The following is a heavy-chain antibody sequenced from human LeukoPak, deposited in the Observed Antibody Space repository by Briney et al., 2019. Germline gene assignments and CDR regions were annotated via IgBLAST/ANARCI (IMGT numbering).Heavy chain of an antibody. CDR1: GYIFTGYF. D-gene: IGHD3-22*01. CDR3: ARGEEENYYDSSGYYYGEDY. Sequence: ASVKVSCKTSGYIFTGYFMHWVRQAPGQGLEWMGWINPNSGGTNFAQKFQGRVTMTRDTSISTAYMELSRLRSDDTAVYYCARGEEENYYDSSGYYYGEDYWGQGTLVTVSS. J-gene: IGHJ4*02. V-gene: IGHV1-2*02. CDR2: INPNSGGT.